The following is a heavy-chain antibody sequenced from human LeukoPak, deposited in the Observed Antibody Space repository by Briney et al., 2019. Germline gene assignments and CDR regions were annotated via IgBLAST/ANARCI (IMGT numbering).Heavy chain of an antibody. D-gene: IGHD3-10*01. Sequence: SETLSLTCTVSGGSISSYYWSWIRQPAGKGLEWIGRIYTSGSTNYNPSLESRVTMSVDTSKNQFSLKLSSVTAADTAVYYCARGTETYYYGSGRYYKVDYFDCWGQGTLVTVSS. J-gene: IGHJ4*02. CDR3: ARGTETYYYGSGRYYKVDYFDC. V-gene: IGHV4-4*07. CDR1: GGSISSYY. CDR2: IYTSGST.